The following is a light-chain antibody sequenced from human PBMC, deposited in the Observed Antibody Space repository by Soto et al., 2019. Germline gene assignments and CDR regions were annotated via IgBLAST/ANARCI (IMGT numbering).Light chain of an antibody. Sequence: EMVVRQSPSTLSVTPRERATLSCRASQSVSSKLAWYQQKPGQAPRLLIYDASSRATGIPARFSGSGSGTDFTLTISSLEPEDSAVYYCQQRNIWPPVTFGQGTRLEI. V-gene: IGKV3-11*01. CDR3: QQRNIWPPVT. CDR2: DAS. J-gene: IGKJ5*01. CDR1: QSVSSK.